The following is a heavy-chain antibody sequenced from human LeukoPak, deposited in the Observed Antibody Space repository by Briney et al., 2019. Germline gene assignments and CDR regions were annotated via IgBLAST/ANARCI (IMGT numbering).Heavy chain of an antibody. CDR2: ISYDGSNK. D-gene: IGHD3-22*01. V-gene: IGHV3-30*14. Sequence: PGRSLRLSCAASGFTFSSYAMHWVRQAPGKGLEWVAVISYDGSNKYYADSVKGRFTISRDNSKNTLYLQMNSLRAEDAAVYYCARGVANYYESSGYQNWGQGTLVTVSS. J-gene: IGHJ4*02. CDR1: GFTFSSYA. CDR3: ARGVANYYESSGYQN.